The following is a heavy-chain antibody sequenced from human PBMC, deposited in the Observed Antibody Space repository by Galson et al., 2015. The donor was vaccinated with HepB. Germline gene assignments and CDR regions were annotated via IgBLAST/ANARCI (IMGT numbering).Heavy chain of an antibody. CDR3: ARVGPHYYDNNGYFYFDY. D-gene: IGHD3-22*01. CDR2: IRGHNGYT. Sequence: SVKVSCKASGYTFTTYGLSWFRQAPGQGPEWIGWIRGHNGYTNCAQSLQDRVTMTTDTSTSTAYMELRSLRSDDTAVYYCARVGPHYYDNNGYFYFDYWGQGTLVTVSS. CDR1: GYTFTTYG. J-gene: IGHJ4*02. V-gene: IGHV1-18*01.